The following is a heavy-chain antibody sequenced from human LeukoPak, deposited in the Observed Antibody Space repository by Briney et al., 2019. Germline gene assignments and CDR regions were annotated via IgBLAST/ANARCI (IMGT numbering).Heavy chain of an antibody. CDR2: VSGSGTNT. V-gene: IGHV3-23*01. Sequence: GGSLTLACPASAFTFTSYSIGCVRQAPGEVMEWVSDVSGSGTNTNYADSGKGRLTISRDNSKNTLYLQMTSIRAEDTAVYYGRKVGRASWGPYYLDYWGQGTLVTVSS. J-gene: IGHJ4*02. CDR1: AFTFTSYS. D-gene: IGHD2-2*01. CDR3: RKVGRASWGPYYLDY.